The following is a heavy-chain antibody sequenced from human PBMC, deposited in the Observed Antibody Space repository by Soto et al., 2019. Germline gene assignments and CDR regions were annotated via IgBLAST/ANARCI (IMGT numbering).Heavy chain of an antibody. D-gene: IGHD3-10*01. CDR3: ARDRIWFGEAPKYYYYYYGMDV. Sequence: GGSLGLSCAASGFPFSSYSVNWVRQAPGKGLEWVSYISSSSSTIYYADSVKGRFTISRDNAKNSLYLQMNSLRDEDTAVYYCARDRIWFGEAPKYYYYYYGMDVWGQGTTVTVSS. CDR2: ISSSSSTI. CDR1: GFPFSSYS. J-gene: IGHJ6*02. V-gene: IGHV3-48*02.